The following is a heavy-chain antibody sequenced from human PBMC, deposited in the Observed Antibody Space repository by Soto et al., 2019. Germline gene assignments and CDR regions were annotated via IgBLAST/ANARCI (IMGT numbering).Heavy chain of an antibody. CDR3: ARSIAANYNWFDP. V-gene: IGHV4-34*01. CDR2: INHSGST. CDR1: GWSFSGYY. J-gene: IGHJ5*02. D-gene: IGHD6-6*01. Sequence: SETLSLTCAVYGWSFSGYYWSRIRQPPGKGLEWIGEINHSGSTNYNPSLKSRVTISVDTSKNQFSLKLSSVTAADTAVYYCARSIAANYNWFDPWGRGTLVTVSS.